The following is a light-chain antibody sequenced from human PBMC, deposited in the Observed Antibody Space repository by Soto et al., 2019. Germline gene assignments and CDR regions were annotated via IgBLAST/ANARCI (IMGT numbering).Light chain of an antibody. CDR2: RAS. CDR3: QQYNCYTWT. Sequence: DNQMTQSPSTLSASMGGRVTITCRASHDIDIWLAWYQQKPGKAPRFLISRASILESGVPSRFSRSRSGTEFTLTISSLQPDDFETYYYQQYNCYTWTFGQGTKVEIK. CDR1: HDIDIW. J-gene: IGKJ1*01. V-gene: IGKV1-5*03.